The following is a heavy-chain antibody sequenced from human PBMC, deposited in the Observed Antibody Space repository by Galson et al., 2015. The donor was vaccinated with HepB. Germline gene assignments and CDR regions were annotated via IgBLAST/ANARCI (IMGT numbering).Heavy chain of an antibody. CDR3: ARIVAVQGQRQRYLDY. D-gene: IGHD3-10*01. V-gene: IGHV2-70*11. CDR2: IDWDDDK. Sequence: PALVKPTQTLTLTCTFSGFSLNTTCMCVTWLRQPPGKALEWLARIDWDDDKYYRTSLKTRLTISKDTSNDQVVLTMTNMDPVDTGTYYCARIVAVQGQRQRYLDYWGQGTLVTVSS. J-gene: IGHJ4*02. CDR1: GFSLNTTCMC.